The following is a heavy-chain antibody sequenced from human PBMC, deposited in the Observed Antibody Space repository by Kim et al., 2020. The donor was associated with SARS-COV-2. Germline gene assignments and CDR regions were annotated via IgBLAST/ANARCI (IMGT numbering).Heavy chain of an antibody. V-gene: IGHV5-51*01. Sequence: GESLKISCKGSGYTFITHWIAWVRQMPGKGLEWMGIIYPDDSDTRYSPSFQGQVTISVDKSINPAYLQWSSLKASDTAMYYCARGSNRFDLWGQGTLGTV. D-gene: IGHD4-4*01. CDR2: IYPDDSDT. CDR1: GYTFITHW. J-gene: IGHJ5*02. CDR3: ARGSNRFDL.